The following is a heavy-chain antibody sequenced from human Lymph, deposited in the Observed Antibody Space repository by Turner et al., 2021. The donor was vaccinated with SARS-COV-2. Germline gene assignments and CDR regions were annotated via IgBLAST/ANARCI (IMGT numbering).Heavy chain of an antibody. CDR1: GFTFNNYP. Sequence: QLQLVASGGGVVQPGRSLRLSCAASGFTFNNYPMHWVRQAPGKGLEWVAVISYDGSNKYYADSVKGRFTISRDNSKNTLYLQMNSLRAEDTAVYYCARDSSGSGTLDYWGQGTLVTVSS. CDR3: ARDSSGSGTLDY. V-gene: IGHV3-30-3*01. D-gene: IGHD3-10*01. J-gene: IGHJ4*02. CDR2: ISYDGSNK.